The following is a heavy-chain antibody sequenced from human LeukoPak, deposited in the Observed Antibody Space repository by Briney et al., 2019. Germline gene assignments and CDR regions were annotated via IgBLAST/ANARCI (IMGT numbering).Heavy chain of an antibody. CDR2: ISSSSSYT. CDR1: GFTSSDYY. D-gene: IGHD5/OR15-5a*01. CDR3: VRAVSVSSYYFDC. J-gene: IGHJ4*02. Sequence: VGSLRLSCAASGFTSSDYYMSWIRQAPGKGREWISYISSSSSYTNYVDSVKGRFTISRDNAKNSLYLQMSSLRAEDTAVYYCVRAVSVSSYYFDCWGQGTLVTVSS. V-gene: IGHV3-11*05.